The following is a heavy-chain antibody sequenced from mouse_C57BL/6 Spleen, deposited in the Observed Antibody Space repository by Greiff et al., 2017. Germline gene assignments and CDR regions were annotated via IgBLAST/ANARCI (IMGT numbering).Heavy chain of an antibody. CDR2: IDPNGGGT. CDR1: GYTFTSYW. V-gene: IGHV1-72*01. Sequence: VKLLQPGAEFVKPGASVKLSCKASGYTFTSYWMYWVKQRPGRGLEWIGRIDPNGGGTKYHEKFKSKVTLTVDKPASTACMQLSSLTSEDPTVYYCAGRDYYGKDYWGQGTTLTVSS. D-gene: IGHD1-1*01. CDR3: AGRDYYGKDY. J-gene: IGHJ2*01.